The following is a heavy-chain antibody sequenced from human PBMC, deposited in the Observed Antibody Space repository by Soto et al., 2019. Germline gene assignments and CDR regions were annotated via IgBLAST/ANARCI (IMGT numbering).Heavy chain of an antibody. D-gene: IGHD6-6*01. CDR3: AGGGPAYSSSSVWFDP. CDR1: EFTFSSDW. J-gene: IGHJ5*02. Sequence: GVSLRLSFAASEFTFSSDWMSWVRQAPGKGLEWVANIKQDGSEKYYVDSVKGRFTISRDNAKNSLYLQMNSLRAEDTAVYYCAGGGPAYSSSSVWFDPWGQGTLVTVSS. CDR2: IKQDGSEK. V-gene: IGHV3-7*01.